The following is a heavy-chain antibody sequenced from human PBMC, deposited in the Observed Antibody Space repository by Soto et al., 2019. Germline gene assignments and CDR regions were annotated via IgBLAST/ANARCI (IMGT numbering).Heavy chain of an antibody. V-gene: IGHV3-21*01. J-gene: IGHJ5*02. Sequence: GGSLRLSCAASGFTFRSFTMNWVRQAPGKGLEWVSTISSNSAYIYYTDALRGRFTISRDNAKNSLHLQMNSLRAEDTAVYYCTRDASSDSSARGWFDPWGPGTLAPVSS. CDR3: TRDASSDSSARGWFDP. D-gene: IGHD6-13*01. CDR2: ISSNSAYI. CDR1: GFTFRSFT.